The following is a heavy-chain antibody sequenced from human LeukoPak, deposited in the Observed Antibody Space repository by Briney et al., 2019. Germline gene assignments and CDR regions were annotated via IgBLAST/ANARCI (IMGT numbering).Heavy chain of an antibody. CDR1: GYTFIGYY. CDR3: ARDQRLVAGTFYFDY. Sequence: ASVTVSCTASGYTFIGYYIHWVRQAPGQGLEWMGWINPNSGRINYAQKFQGRVTMTRDTSISTAYMELSRLRSDDTAVYYCARDQRLVAGTFYFDYWGQGTLVTVSS. CDR2: INPNSGRI. V-gene: IGHV1-2*02. D-gene: IGHD6-19*01. J-gene: IGHJ4*02.